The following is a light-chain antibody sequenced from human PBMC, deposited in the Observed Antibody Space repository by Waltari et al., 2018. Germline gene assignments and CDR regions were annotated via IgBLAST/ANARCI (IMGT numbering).Light chain of an antibody. J-gene: IGLJ2*01. Sequence: QSALTQPASVSGSPGQSITISCTGTSRAVGGYNYVPWYQQYPDKAPKLMIYDVSKRPSGVSNRFSGSKSGNTASLTISGLQAEDEADYYCCSYAGSSTHVLFGGGTKLTVL. CDR3: CSYAGSSTHVL. CDR2: DVS. V-gene: IGLV2-23*02. CDR1: SRAVGGYNY.